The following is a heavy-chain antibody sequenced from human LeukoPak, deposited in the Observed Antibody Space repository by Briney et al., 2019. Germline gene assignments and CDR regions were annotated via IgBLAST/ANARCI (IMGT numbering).Heavy chain of an antibody. CDR1: GFTFSSYG. J-gene: IGHJ5*02. CDR3: IVFGDSNH. V-gene: IGHV3-NL1*01. CDR2: IHTSGDT. Sequence: PGGSLRLSCAASGFTFSSYGMHWVRQAPGKGLEWVSAIHTSGDTCYADSAKGRFTISRDTSKNTLYLQINSLRVEDTAVYYCIVFGDSNHWGQGTLVTVSS. D-gene: IGHD4-17*01.